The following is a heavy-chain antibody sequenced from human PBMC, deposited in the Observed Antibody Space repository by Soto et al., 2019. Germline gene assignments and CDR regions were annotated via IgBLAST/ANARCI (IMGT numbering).Heavy chain of an antibody. Sequence: EVQLVESGGGLVKRGGSLRLSCTASGFTFSSYSMNWVRQSPGKGLEWVSSISSSSSYIYYADSVKGRFTISRDNAKNSLYLQMNSLRAEDTAVYYCASGSPVDYWGQGTLVTVSS. V-gene: IGHV3-21*01. CDR1: GFTFSSYS. D-gene: IGHD6-25*01. CDR2: ISSSSSYI. J-gene: IGHJ4*02. CDR3: ASGSPVDY.